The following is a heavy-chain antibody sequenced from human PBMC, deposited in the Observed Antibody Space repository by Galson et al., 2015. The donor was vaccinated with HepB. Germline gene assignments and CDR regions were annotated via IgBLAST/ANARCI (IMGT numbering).Heavy chain of an antibody. V-gene: IGHV3-7*03. D-gene: IGHD2-21*02. CDR1: GFTFSSYW. Sequence: SLRLSCAASGFTFSSYWMSWVRQAPGKGLEWVANIKQDGSEKYYVDSVKGRLTISRDNAKNSLYLQMNSLRAEDTAVYYCARDSGAYCGGDCYSYYYYYYGLDVWGQGTTVTVSS. J-gene: IGHJ6*02. CDR2: IKQDGSEK. CDR3: ARDSGAYCGGDCYSYYYYYYGLDV.